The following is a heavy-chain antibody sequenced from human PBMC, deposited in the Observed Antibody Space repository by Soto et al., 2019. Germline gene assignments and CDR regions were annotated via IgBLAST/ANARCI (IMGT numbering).Heavy chain of an antibody. D-gene: IGHD6-13*01. CDR3: ARRSSSWYFDY. J-gene: IGHJ4*02. Sequence: EVQLLESGGGLVQPGGSLRLSCAASGFTFSSYAMNWVRQAPGKGLEWVSVISGSGDSTYYADSVKGRFTISRDNCKITLYLKMNSLSAEDTAVYYCARRSSSWYFDYWGQGALVTVSS. V-gene: IGHV3-23*01. CDR2: ISGSGDST. CDR1: GFTFSSYA.